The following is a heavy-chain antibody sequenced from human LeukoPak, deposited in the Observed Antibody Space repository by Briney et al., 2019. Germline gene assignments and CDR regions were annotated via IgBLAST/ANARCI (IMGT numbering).Heavy chain of an antibody. CDR1: GGSVSSGSYY. D-gene: IGHD4-17*01. V-gene: IGHV4-61*01. Sequence: PSETLSLTCTVSGGSVSSGSYYWSWIRQPPGKGLEWIGYIYYSGSTNYNPSLKSRVTISVDTSKNQFSLKLSSVTAADTAVYYCARHFSELSWTTVTSDAFDIWGQGTMVTVSS. CDR3: ARHFSELSWTTVTSDAFDI. CDR2: IYYSGST. J-gene: IGHJ3*02.